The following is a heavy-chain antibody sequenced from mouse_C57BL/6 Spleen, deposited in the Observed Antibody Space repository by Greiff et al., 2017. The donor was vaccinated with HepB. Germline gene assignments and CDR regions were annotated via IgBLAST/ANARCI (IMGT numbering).Heavy chain of an antibody. V-gene: IGHV3-6*01. CDR3: ARDGDGYPLYFDV. CDR2: ISYDGSN. D-gene: IGHD2-3*01. CDR1: GYSITSGYY. Sequence: DVKLQESGPGLVKPSQSLSLTCSVTGYSITSGYYWNWIRQFPGNKLEWMGYISYDGSNNYNPSLKNRISITRDTSKNQFFLKLNSVTTEDTATYYCARDGDGYPLYFDVWGTGTTVTVSS. J-gene: IGHJ1*03.